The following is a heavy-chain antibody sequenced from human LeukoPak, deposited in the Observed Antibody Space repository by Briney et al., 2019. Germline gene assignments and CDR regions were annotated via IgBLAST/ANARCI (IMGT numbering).Heavy chain of an antibody. J-gene: IGHJ5*02. CDR2: IAFDGGNK. D-gene: IGHD3-3*01. CDR1: GFTFSRHG. V-gene: IGHV3-33*05. Sequence: PGGSLRLSCAASGFTFSRHGMHWVRQAPGKGLEWIAFIAFDGGNKWYADSVKGRFTISRDNYMDTLYLQTNSLRVEDTAVYYCARDYPYYDFWSDSGDNWFDPWGQGTLVTVSS. CDR3: ARDYPYYDFWSDSGDNWFDP.